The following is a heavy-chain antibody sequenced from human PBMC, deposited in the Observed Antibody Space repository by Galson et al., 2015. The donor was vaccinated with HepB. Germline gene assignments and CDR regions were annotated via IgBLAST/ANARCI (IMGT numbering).Heavy chain of an antibody. Sequence: SLRLSCAASGFTFSDFYMSWLRQAPGKGPEWISHISGDGVTKKYADSVRGRFTIYRDNAKNSLFLQMYSLRAEDTAVYYCARSAGWFDIWGQGTMVTVSS. J-gene: IGHJ3*02. D-gene: IGHD2-15*01. CDR3: ARSAGWFDI. V-gene: IGHV3-11*01. CDR1: GFTFSDFY. CDR2: ISGDGVTK.